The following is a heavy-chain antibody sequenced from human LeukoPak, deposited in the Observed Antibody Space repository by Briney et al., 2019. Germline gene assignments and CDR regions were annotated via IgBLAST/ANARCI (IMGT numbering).Heavy chain of an antibody. D-gene: IGHD6-13*01. J-gene: IGHJ4*02. V-gene: IGHV3-33*01. CDR2: IWYDGSNK. CDR3: ARDAVYSSSWQYY. CDR1: GFTFSSYG. Sequence: GRSLRLSCAASGFTFSSYGMHWVRQAPGKGLEWVAVIWYDGSNKYYAGSVKGRFTISRDNSKNTLYLQMNSLRAEDTAVYCCARDAVYSSSWQYYWGQGTLVTVSS.